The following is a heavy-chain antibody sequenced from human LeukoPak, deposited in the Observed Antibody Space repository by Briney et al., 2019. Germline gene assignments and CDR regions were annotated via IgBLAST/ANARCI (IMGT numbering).Heavy chain of an antibody. J-gene: IGHJ6*03. CDR2: INTNTGNP. CDR1: GYTFSIYS. V-gene: IGHV7-4-1*02. Sequence: ASVKVSCKASGYTFSIYSMNWVRQAPGQGLEWMGWINTNTGNPTYAQGFTGRFVFSLDTSVSTAYLQISSLKAEDTAVYYCARWGLSGYSSSWYNSYYYYMDVWGKGTTVTVSS. D-gene: IGHD6-13*01. CDR3: ARWGLSGYSSSWYNSYYYYMDV.